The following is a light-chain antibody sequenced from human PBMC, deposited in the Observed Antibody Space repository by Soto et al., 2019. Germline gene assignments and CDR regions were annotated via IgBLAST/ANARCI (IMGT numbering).Light chain of an antibody. Sequence: DIPMTQSPSSVSASLLGGVTIXCLASQGISSWLAWYQQKPGKAPKLLIYAASNLQSGVPSWFSGSGSGTDFPLTINNLQAEDFATYYCQQVNSFPLTFGGGTKVDIK. CDR2: AAS. V-gene: IGKV1-12*01. CDR1: QGISSW. J-gene: IGKJ4*01. CDR3: QQVNSFPLT.